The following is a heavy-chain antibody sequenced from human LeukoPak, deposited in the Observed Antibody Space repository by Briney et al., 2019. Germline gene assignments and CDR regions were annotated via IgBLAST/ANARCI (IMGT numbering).Heavy chain of an antibody. CDR3: AKEDRGFDY. CDR2: IIPIFGTA. CDR1: GGTFSSYA. Sequence: GASVKVSCKASGGTFSSYAISWVRQAPGQGLEWMGGIIPIFGTANYAQKFQGRVTITADKSTSTAYMELSSLRSVDTAVYYCAKEDRGFDYWGQGTLVTVSS. V-gene: IGHV1-69*06. D-gene: IGHD2-15*01. J-gene: IGHJ4*02.